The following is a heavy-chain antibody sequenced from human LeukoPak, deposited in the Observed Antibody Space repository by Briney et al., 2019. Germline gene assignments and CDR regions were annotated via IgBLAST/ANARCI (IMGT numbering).Heavy chain of an antibody. CDR2: ISPYNGNT. D-gene: IGHD4-11*01. CDR1: GYTFTSYG. J-gene: IGHJ4*02. Sequence: GASVKVSCKASGYTFTSYGTSWVRQAPGQGLEWMGWISPYNGNTNYAQNLQGRVTMTTDTSTSTAYMELRSLRSNDTAVYYCARGSVSTRPFDYWGQGTLVTVSS. CDR3: ARGSVSTRPFDY. V-gene: IGHV1-18*01.